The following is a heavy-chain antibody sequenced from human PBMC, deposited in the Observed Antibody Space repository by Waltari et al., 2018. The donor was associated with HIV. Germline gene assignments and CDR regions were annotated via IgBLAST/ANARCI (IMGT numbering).Heavy chain of an antibody. CDR2: IDPSDSYT. V-gene: IGHV5-10-1*01. J-gene: IGHJ5*02. CDR1: GYSFTSYW. CDR3: ARQLGYYYGSGSYEGWFDP. Sequence: EVQLVQSGAEVKKPGESLRISCKGSGYSFTSYWISWVRQMPGKGLEWMGRIDPSDSYTNYSPSFQGHVTISADKSISTAYLQWSSLKASDTAMYYCARQLGYYYGSGSYEGWFDPWGQGTLVTVSS. D-gene: IGHD3-10*01.